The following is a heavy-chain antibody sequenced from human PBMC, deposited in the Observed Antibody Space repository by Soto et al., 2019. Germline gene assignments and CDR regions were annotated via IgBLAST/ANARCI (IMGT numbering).Heavy chain of an antibody. CDR3: ARGPRDYYDSSGTIDY. V-gene: IGHV4-34*01. CDR2: INHSGST. D-gene: IGHD3-22*01. CDR1: GGSFSGYY. Sequence: QVQLQQWGAGLLKPSETLSLTCAVYGGSFSGYYWSWIRQPPGKGLEWIGEINHSGSTNYNPSLKSRVTISLDTSKNQFSLKLCSVTAADTAVYYCARGPRDYYDSSGTIDYWGQGTLVTVSS. J-gene: IGHJ4*02.